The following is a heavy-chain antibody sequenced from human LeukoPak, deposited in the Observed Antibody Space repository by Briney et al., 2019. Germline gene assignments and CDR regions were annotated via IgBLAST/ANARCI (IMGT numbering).Heavy chain of an antibody. D-gene: IGHD3-10*01. J-gene: IGHJ4*02. CDR3: ARDRGWFGELPYYFDY. V-gene: IGHV1-18*01. CDR1: GYTFTSYG. Sequence: ASVKVSCKASGYTFTSYGISWVRQAPGQGLEWMGWISAYNGNTHYAQKLQGRVTMTTDTSTSTAYMELRSLRSDDTAVYYCARDRGWFGELPYYFDYWGQGTLVTVSS. CDR2: ISAYNGNT.